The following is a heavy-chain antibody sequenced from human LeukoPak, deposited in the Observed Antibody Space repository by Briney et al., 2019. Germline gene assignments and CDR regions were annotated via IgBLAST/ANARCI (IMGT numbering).Heavy chain of an antibody. CDR1: GGTFSTYG. V-gene: IGHV1-69*11. Sequence: SVRVSCKASGGTFSTYGISWVRQAPGQGLEWMGRIIPRLSTSNYAQKFQGRVTITTDESTSTAYMELSSLRSEDTAVCYCARDPHSGYDRLSDAFAIWGQGTMVTVSS. CDR2: IIPRLSTS. D-gene: IGHD5-12*01. CDR3: ARDPHSGYDRLSDAFAI. J-gene: IGHJ3*02.